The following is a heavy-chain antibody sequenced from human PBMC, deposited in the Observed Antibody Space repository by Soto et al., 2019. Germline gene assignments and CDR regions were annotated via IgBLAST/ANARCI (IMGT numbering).Heavy chain of an antibody. D-gene: IGHD3-10*01. Sequence: ASVKVSCKASGFTFTSSAVQWVRQARGQRLEWIGWIVVGSGNTNYAQKFQERVTITRDMSTSTAYMELSSLRSEDTAVYYCAAESQDLWLGFRKYYYGMDVWGQGTRVTVS. J-gene: IGHJ6*02. CDR1: GFTFTSSA. CDR2: IVVGSGNT. CDR3: AAESQDLWLGFRKYYYGMDV. V-gene: IGHV1-58*01.